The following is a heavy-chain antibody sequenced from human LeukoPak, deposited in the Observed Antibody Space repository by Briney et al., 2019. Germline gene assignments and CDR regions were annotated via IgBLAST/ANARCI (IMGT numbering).Heavy chain of an antibody. V-gene: IGHV4-59*01. CDR3: ARVRNTIFGVVITPYFDY. CDR2: IYYSGST. Sequence: SETLSLTCTVSGGSISSYYWSWIRQPPGKGLEWIGYIYYSGSTNYNPSLKSRVTISVDTSKNQFSLKLSSVTAADTAVYYCARVRNTIFGVVITPYFDYWGQGTLVTVSS. D-gene: IGHD3-3*01. J-gene: IGHJ4*02. CDR1: GGSISSYY.